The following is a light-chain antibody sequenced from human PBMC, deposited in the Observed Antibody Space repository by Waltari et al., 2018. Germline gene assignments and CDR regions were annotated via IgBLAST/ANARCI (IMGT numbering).Light chain of an antibody. Sequence: QSALTQPPSASGSPGPSVTISCTGTSSDVGAYDYVSWYQHHPDKAPKLIIFEVNKWPSGVPDRFSGSKSGNTASLTVSGLQAEDEADYYCSSYAGTDNFVVFGGGTKLTVL. V-gene: IGLV2-8*01. CDR3: SSYAGTDNFVV. CDR2: EVN. J-gene: IGLJ2*01. CDR1: SSDVGAYDY.